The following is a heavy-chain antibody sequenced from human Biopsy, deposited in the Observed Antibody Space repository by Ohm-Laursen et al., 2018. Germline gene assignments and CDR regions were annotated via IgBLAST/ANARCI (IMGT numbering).Heavy chain of an antibody. CDR1: GASMTGYF. J-gene: IGHJ4*02. CDR2: IYTIGDT. V-gene: IGHV4-4*07. D-gene: IGHD3-16*01. CDR3: ARAAFGPFDS. Sequence: GTLSLTCTVSGASMTGYFWTWVRQPAGKGLEWIGHIYTIGDTTYNPSLESRVTMSIDTSKNQFSLRLSSVTAADTAVYYCARAAFGPFDSWGQGALVTVSS.